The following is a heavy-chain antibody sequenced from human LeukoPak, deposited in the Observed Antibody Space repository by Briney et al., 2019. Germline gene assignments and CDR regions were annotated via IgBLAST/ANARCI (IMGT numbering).Heavy chain of an antibody. CDR3: ARGQVWLVCDY. Sequence: SVKVSCKASGYTFTGYYMHWVRQAPGQGLEWMGWINPNSGGTNYAQKSQGRVTMTRDMSTSTVYMDLSSLRSEDTAVYYCARGQVWLVCDYWGQGTLLTVSS. CDR2: INPNSGGT. CDR1: GYTFTGYY. J-gene: IGHJ4*02. V-gene: IGHV1-2*02. D-gene: IGHD6-19*01.